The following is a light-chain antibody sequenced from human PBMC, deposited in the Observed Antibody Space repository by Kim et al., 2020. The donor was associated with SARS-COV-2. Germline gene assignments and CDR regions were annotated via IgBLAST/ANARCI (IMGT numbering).Light chain of an antibody. V-gene: IGLV3-21*01. J-gene: IGLJ1*01. Sequence: APGQTARSSCGGNNIGGHSVHWYQQKPGQAPVLVMYYESDRPSGIPGRFSGSKSANTATLTISRVEAGDEADYYCQVWDTDTDHYVFGTGTKVTVL. CDR1: NIGGHS. CDR3: QVWDTDTDHYV. CDR2: YES.